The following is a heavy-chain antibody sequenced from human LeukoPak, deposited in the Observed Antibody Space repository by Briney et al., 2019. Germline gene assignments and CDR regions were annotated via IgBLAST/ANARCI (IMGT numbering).Heavy chain of an antibody. CDR1: GGSISSYY. V-gene: IGHV4-59*12. Sequence: PSETLSLTCTVSGGSISSYYWSWIRQPPGKGLEWIGYIYYSGSTNYNPSLKSRVTISVDTSKNQFSLKLSSVTAADTAVYYCARFLSIAAATFDYWGQGTLVTVSS. CDR2: IYYSGST. CDR3: ARFLSIAAATFDY. J-gene: IGHJ4*02. D-gene: IGHD6-13*01.